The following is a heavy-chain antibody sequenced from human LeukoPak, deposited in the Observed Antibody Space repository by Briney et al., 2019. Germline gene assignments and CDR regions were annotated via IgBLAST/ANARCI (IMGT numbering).Heavy chain of an antibody. J-gene: IGHJ4*02. CDR3: AKAPKVRGVIITSDY. D-gene: IGHD3-10*01. Sequence: GGSLRLSCAVSGITLSNYGMSWVRQAPGKGLEWVAGLSGSGGGTNYADSVQGRFTISRDNSKNTLYLQMNSLRAEDTAVYYCAKAPKVRGVIITSDYWGQGTLVTVSS. V-gene: IGHV3-23*01. CDR1: GITLSNYG. CDR2: LSGSGGGT.